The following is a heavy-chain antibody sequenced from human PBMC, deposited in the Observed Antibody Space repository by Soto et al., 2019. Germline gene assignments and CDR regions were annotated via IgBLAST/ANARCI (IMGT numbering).Heavy chain of an antibody. D-gene: IGHD2-2*01. V-gene: IGHV3-11*01. CDR3: ARDPTRTSHPGY. J-gene: IGHJ4*02. Sequence: GESLKISCAASGFTFSDYYMSWIRQAPGKGLEWVSYISSSGSTIYYADSVKGRFTISRDNAKNSLYLQMNSLRAEDTAVYYCARDPTRTSHPGYWGQGTLVTVSS. CDR1: GFTFSDYY. CDR2: ISSSGSTI.